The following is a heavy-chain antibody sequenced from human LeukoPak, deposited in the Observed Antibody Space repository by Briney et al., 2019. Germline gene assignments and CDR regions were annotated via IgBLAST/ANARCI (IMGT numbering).Heavy chain of an antibody. J-gene: IGHJ6*03. D-gene: IGHD2-15*01. CDR2: INHSGST. V-gene: IGHV4-34*01. Sequence: SETLSLTCAVYGGSFSGYYWSWIRQTPGKGLEWIGEINHSGSTNYNPSLKSRVTISVDTTKNQFSLKLSSVTAADTAVYYCARGRRIVVVLGATRAHRDYYMDVWGKGTTVTVSS. CDR3: ARGRRIVVVLGATRAHRDYYMDV. CDR1: GGSFSGYY.